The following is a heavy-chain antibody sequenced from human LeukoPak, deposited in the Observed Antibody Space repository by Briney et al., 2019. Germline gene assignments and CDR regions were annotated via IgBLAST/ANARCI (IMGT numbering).Heavy chain of an antibody. Sequence: GGSLRLSCAASGFTFSSYAMHWVRQAPGKGLEWVAVISYDGSNKYYADSVKGRFTISRDNSKNTLYLQMNSLRAEDTAVYYCAKVSSWVVLMVYTYNWFDPWGQGTLVTVSS. D-gene: IGHD2-8*01. V-gene: IGHV3-30-3*01. CDR2: ISYDGSNK. CDR3: AKVSSWVVLMVYTYNWFDP. J-gene: IGHJ5*02. CDR1: GFTFSSYA.